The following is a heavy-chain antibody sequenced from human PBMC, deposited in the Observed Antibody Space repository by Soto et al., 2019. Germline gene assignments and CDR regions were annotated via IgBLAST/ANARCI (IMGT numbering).Heavy chain of an antibody. CDR1: GYTFTDYG. Sequence: QVQLVQSGAEVKMPWASVKVSCKASGYTFTDYGINWVRQATGQGLEWMGWMNPKSGDSVYAQKFQGRVSMTRATCARTSVLSRDCLNSAASDVNYSARERYRGVGATVYWWRGSLVTVSS. J-gene: IGHJ4*01. CDR2: MNPKSGDS. CDR3: ARERYRGVGATVY. V-gene: IGHV1-8*01. D-gene: IGHD3-10*01.